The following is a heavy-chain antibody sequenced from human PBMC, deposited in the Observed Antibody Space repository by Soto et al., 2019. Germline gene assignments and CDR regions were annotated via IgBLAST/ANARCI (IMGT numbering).Heavy chain of an antibody. CDR1: GFTFSADW. CDR3: ARDVGAD. D-gene: IGHD3-16*01. J-gene: IGHJ4*02. V-gene: IGHV3-7*01. Sequence: EVQLVESGGGLVQPGGSLRLSCETSGFTFSADWMTWVRQAPGQGLEWVANIKEEGSGRYYVDSLKDRFTISRDNAKSSLYLQMNSLRVEDTAIYYCARDVGADWGQGTLVTVSS. CDR2: IKEEGSGR.